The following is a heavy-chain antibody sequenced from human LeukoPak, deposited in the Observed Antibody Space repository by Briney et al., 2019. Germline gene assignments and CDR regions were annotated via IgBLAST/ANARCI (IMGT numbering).Heavy chain of an antibody. D-gene: IGHD3-22*01. V-gene: IGHV3-23*01. Sequence: GGSLRLSCAASGYTFSIYAMSWVRQAPGKGLEWVSAISGSGGSTYYADSVKGRFTISRDNSKATLYLQMNSLRAEDTAVYYCAKNAYDSSGYHPDYWGQGTLVTVS. CDR3: AKNAYDSSGYHPDY. CDR2: ISGSGGST. CDR1: GYTFSIYA. J-gene: IGHJ4*02.